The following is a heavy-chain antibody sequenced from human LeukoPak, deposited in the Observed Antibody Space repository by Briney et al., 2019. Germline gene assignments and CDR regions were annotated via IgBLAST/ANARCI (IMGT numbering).Heavy chain of an antibody. D-gene: IGHD2-2*01. CDR1: GFTFDDYA. J-gene: IGHJ4*02. Sequence: GGSLRLSCAASGFTFDDYAMHWVRQAPGKGLEWVSGISWNSGSIGYADSVKGRFTISRDNAKNSLYLQMNSLRAEDMALYYCAKGYCSCTSCHLGYWGQGTLVTVSS. V-gene: IGHV3-9*03. CDR3: AKGYCSCTSCHLGY. CDR2: ISWNSGSI.